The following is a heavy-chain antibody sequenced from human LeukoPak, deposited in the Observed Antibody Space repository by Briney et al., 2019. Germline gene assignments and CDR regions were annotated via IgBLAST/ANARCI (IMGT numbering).Heavy chain of an antibody. CDR3: TGHHQAYSRTY. V-gene: IGHV3-48*03. J-gene: IGHJ4*02. CDR2: ISSSGSTI. D-gene: IGHD6-13*01. Sequence: GGSLRLACAASGFTFSSYETNWVRQAPGKGLEWVSYISSSGSTIYYADSVKGRFTISRDNAKDTLYLQMNSLRAEDTAVYYCTGHHQAYSRTYWGQGTLVTVSS. CDR1: GFTFSSYE.